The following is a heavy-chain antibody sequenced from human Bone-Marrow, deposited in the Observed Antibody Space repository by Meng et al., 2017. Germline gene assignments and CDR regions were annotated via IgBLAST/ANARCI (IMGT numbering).Heavy chain of an antibody. CDR2: ISSSSSYI. J-gene: IGHJ6*02. D-gene: IGHD3-3*01. V-gene: IGHV3-21*01. CDR3: ARKSDYDFWSGYYYYYYGMDV. Sequence: GESLKISCAASGFTFSSYGMHWVRQAPGKGLEWVSSISSSSSYIYYADSVKGRFTISRDNAKNSLYLQMNSLRAEDTAVYYCARKSDYDFWSGYYYYYYGMDVWGQGTTVTVSS. CDR1: GFTFSSYG.